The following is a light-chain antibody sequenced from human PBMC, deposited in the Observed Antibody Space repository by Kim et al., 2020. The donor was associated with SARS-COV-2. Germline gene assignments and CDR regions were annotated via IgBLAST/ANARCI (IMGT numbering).Light chain of an antibody. V-gene: IGKV3-20*01. J-gene: IGKJ1*01. CDR2: GTS. Sequence: PGDSATLSWWASQSVSSTYVAWYQQKPGQAPRLLIYGTSTRAAGIPGRFSGSGSGTEYTLTINRLEPEDFAIYYCQQFGSSRTWTFGQGTKVEIK. CDR1: QSVSSTY. CDR3: QQFGSSRTWT.